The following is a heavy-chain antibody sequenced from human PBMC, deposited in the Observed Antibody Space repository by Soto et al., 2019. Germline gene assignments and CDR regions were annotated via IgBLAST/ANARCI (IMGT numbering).Heavy chain of an antibody. CDR2: VSWDDDK. Sequence: QITLKESGPPLVKPTQTLTLTCTFSGFSLSTSGVGVGWIRQPPGKALEWLALVSWDDDKRYSPSLKYRLTITQDTSKNQVVLTMTDTDPVDTATYFCAHRRPAYYDSSAYSYWGQGTLVTVSS. V-gene: IGHV2-5*02. D-gene: IGHD3-22*01. J-gene: IGHJ4*02. CDR1: GFSLSTSGVG. CDR3: AHRRPAYYDSSAYSY.